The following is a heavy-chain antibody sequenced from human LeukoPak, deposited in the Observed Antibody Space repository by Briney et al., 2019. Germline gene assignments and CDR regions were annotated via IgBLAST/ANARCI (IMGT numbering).Heavy chain of an antibody. Sequence: SETLSLTCTVSGGSISSYYWSWIRQPPGKGLEWIGYIYYSGSTNYNPSLKSRVTISVDTSKNQFYLKLSSVTAADTAVYYCARSVLLWFGEPAYYFDYWGQGTLVTVSS. D-gene: IGHD3-10*01. CDR1: GGSISSYY. CDR2: IYYSGST. J-gene: IGHJ4*02. V-gene: IGHV4-59*08. CDR3: ARSVLLWFGEPAYYFDY.